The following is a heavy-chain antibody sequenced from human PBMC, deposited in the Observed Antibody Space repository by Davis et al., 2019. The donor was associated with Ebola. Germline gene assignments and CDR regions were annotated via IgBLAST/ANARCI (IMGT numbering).Heavy chain of an antibody. CDR1: GYTFTTNW. CDR3: ARQTRGESDAFDI. J-gene: IGHJ3*02. CDR2: IYPGDSET. Sequence: GESLKISCKGSGYTFTTNWIGWVRQMPGKGLEWMGIIYPGDSETRYNPSSQGQVAMSADKSITTAYLQWSSLKASDTAIYYCARQTRGESDAFDIWGRGTMVTVSS. D-gene: IGHD7-27*01. V-gene: IGHV5-51*01.